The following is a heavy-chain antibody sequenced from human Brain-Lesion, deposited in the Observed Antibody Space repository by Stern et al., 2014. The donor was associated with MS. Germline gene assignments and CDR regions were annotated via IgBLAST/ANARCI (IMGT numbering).Heavy chain of an antibody. Sequence: QVQLGQSGPGLVKPSQTLSLTCTVSGGSVGSGSYDWSWIRQPAGKGLEWIGRIYTTGSTYYNPLLQSRVSISIDTSKNQFYLKLPSVTAADTAVYYCARDKEDTNMAFRYFDNWGQGTLVTVSS. D-gene: IGHD5-18*01. CDR3: ARDKEDTNMAFRYFDN. J-gene: IGHJ4*02. V-gene: IGHV4-61*02. CDR1: GGSVGSGSYD. CDR2: IYTTGST.